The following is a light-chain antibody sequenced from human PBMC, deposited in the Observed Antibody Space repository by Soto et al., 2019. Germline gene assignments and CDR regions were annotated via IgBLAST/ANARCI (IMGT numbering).Light chain of an antibody. CDR3: CSYAGRSTVI. J-gene: IGLJ2*01. CDR2: EGN. CDR1: SGDIGTYYL. Sequence: QSALTQPASVSGSPGQSITISCTGTSGDIGTYYLVSWYQQHPGRAPKLIIFEGNKRPSGVSNRFSASKSGNKASLAISGLQAEDEADYHCCSYAGRSTVICGGGTKLTVL. V-gene: IGLV2-23*01.